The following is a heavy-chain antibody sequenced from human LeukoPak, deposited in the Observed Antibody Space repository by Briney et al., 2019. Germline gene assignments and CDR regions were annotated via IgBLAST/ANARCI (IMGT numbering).Heavy chain of an antibody. V-gene: IGHV1-69*05. D-gene: IGHD2-2*02. J-gene: IGHJ4*02. Sequence: SVKVSCKASGYTFTSYAISWVRQAPGQGLEWMGGIIPIFGTANYAQKFQGRVTITTDESTSTAYMELSSLRSEDTAVYYCARSYGYCSSTSCYTGGYWGQGTLVTVSS. CDR2: IIPIFGTA. CDR1: GYTFTSYA. CDR3: ARSYGYCSSTSCYTGGY.